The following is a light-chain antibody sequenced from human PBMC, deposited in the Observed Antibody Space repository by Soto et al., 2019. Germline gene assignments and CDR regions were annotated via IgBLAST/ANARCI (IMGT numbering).Light chain of an antibody. CDR3: QQYKDWRT. V-gene: IGKV3-15*01. J-gene: IGKJ1*01. CDR1: QTIDNK. Sequence: IVMTQSPATLSVSPGERATLSCRASQTIDNKFAWYQQRPGQAPRLLIYGASIRATGIPARFSGSGSGTEFTLTISGLQSEDFGVYYCQQYKDWRTFGQGTNVDIK. CDR2: GAS.